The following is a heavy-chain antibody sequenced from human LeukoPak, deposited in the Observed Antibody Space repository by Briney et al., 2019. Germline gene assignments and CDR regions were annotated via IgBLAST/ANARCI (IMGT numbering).Heavy chain of an antibody. CDR1: GFTFSSYG. Sequence: GGSLRLSCTASGFTFSSYGMHWVRQAPGKGLEWVSSISSSSSYIYYADSVKGRFTISRDNAKNSLYLQMNSLRAEDTAVYYCARGYQYGSGSYSYWGQGTLVTVSS. D-gene: IGHD3-10*01. J-gene: IGHJ4*02. CDR3: ARGYQYGSGSYSY. CDR2: ISSSSSYI. V-gene: IGHV3-21*01.